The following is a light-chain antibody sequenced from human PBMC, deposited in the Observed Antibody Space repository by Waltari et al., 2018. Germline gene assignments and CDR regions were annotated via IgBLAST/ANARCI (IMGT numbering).Light chain of an antibody. CDR3: CSYAGKYTAVV. CDR1: SSDVGGYNY. V-gene: IGLV2-11*01. CDR2: DVT. Sequence: QSALTQPRSVSGSPGQSVAFSCTGTSSDVGGYNYVSWYQQHPGKAPKLMIFDVTKRPPGGPDRFSGSKSGSAASLTISGLQAEDEADYYCCSYAGKYTAVVFGGGTKLTVL. J-gene: IGLJ2*01.